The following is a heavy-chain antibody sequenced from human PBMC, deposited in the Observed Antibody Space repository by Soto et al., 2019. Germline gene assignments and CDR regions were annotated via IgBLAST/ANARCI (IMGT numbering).Heavy chain of an antibody. Sequence: SETLSLTCTVSGGSISSGGYYWSWIRQHPGKGLEWIGYIYYSGSTYYNPSLKSRVTISVDTSKNQFSLKLSSVTAADTAVYYCAIVQYGGNSRSFDPWGPGTLVTVSS. J-gene: IGHJ5*02. CDR1: GGSISSGGYY. CDR3: AIVQYGGNSRSFDP. V-gene: IGHV4-31*03. D-gene: IGHD2-21*02. CDR2: IYYSGST.